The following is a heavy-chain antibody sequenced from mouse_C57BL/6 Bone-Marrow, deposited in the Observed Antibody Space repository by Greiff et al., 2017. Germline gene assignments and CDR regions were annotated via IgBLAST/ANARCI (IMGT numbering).Heavy chain of an antibody. CDR1: GYTFTNYW. V-gene: IGHV1-63*01. Sequence: VQLQQSGAELVRPGTSVKMSCKASGYTFTNYWIGWAKQRPGPGLEWIGDIYPGGGYTNYNEKFKGQATLTADKSSSSAYMQFSSLTSEDSAIYDCARGEDYCGTGAPFAYWGQGTLATVSA. CDR3: ARGEDYCGTGAPFAY. J-gene: IGHJ3*01. D-gene: IGHD1-1*01. CDR2: IYPGGGYT.